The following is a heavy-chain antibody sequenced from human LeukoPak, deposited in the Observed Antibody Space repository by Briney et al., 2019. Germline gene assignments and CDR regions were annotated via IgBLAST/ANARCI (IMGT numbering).Heavy chain of an antibody. J-gene: IGHJ3*02. CDR3: ARWGTTVNAFDI. D-gene: IGHD1-7*01. CDR1: GGSISSYY. CDR2: THYSGNT. V-gene: IGHV4-59*08. Sequence: SETLSLTCTVSGGSISSYYWNWIRQPPGKPLEWIGYTHYSGNTKYNPSFNSRVTTLVDTSKNQFSLKLSSVTAADTAVYYCARWGTTVNAFDIWGQGTMVTVSS.